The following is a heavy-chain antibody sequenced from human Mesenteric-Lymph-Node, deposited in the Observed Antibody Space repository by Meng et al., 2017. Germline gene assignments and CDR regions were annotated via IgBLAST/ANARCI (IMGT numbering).Heavy chain of an antibody. J-gene: IGHJ4*02. Sequence: GESLKISCAASGFTFSNYLMHWVRQAPGEGLVWVARISSDGIATTYADSVKGRFTISRDNAMNSLYLQMNSLRAEDTAVYYCARDVDYNTWGLGGYWGQGTLVTVSS. D-gene: IGHD3/OR15-3a*01. CDR3: ARDVDYNTWGLGGY. V-gene: IGHV3-74*01. CDR2: ISSDGIAT. CDR1: GFTFSNYL.